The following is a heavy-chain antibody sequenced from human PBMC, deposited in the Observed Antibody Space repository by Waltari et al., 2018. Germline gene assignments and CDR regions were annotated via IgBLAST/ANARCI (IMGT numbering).Heavy chain of an antibody. CDR2: VTGSSVNS. Sequence: VESGGALVQPGGSLTVSCEASGFTFNIYAMAWVRQAPGQGLEWVASVTGSSVNSYYADSVQGRFIISRDNSKNTLYLQMSSLRLEDTAVYYCVKETAYGYYFDNWGQGTLVSVSS. CDR3: VKETAYGYYFDN. D-gene: IGHD3-10*01. CDR1: GFTFNIYA. J-gene: IGHJ4*02. V-gene: IGHV3-23*04.